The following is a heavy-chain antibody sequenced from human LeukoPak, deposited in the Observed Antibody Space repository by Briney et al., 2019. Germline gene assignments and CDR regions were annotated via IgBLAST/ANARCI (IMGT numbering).Heavy chain of an antibody. CDR3: ARGPRAARPWSHRYFDY. CDR1: GFTFSSYS. Sequence: PGGSLRLSCAASGFTFSSYSMNWVRQAPGKGLEWVSYISSSSSTIYYADSVKGRFTISRDNAKNSLYLQMNSLRAEDTAVHYCARGPRAARPWSHRYFDYWGQGTLVTVSS. V-gene: IGHV3-48*04. J-gene: IGHJ4*02. CDR2: ISSSSSTI. D-gene: IGHD6-6*01.